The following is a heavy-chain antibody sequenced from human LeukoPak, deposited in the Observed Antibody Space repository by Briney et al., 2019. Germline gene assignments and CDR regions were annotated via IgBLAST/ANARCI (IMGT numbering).Heavy chain of an antibody. CDR1: GYTFTGYY. D-gene: IGHD3-10*01. V-gene: IGHV1-2*02. CDR2: INPGSGDT. CDR3: TRDLLGGSGTFDP. Sequence: GASVKVSCKASGYTFTGYYLHWVRQAPGQGLEWMGWINPGSGDTNYLQKFQGRVTMTRDTSISTAYMELSRLSSDDTAVYYCTRDLLGGSGTFDPWGQGTLVTVSS. J-gene: IGHJ5*02.